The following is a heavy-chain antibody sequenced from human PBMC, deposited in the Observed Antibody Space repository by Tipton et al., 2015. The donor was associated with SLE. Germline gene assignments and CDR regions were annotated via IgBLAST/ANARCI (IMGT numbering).Heavy chain of an antibody. V-gene: IGHV4-4*07. J-gene: IGHJ5*02. CDR2: IYTSGST. CDR1: GGSISSYY. Sequence: TLSLTCTVSGGSISSYYWSWIRQPAGKGLEWIGRIYTSGSTNYNPSLKSRVTMSVDTSKNQFSLKLSSVTAADTAVYFCARASNYYDYNYFDPWGQGTLVTVSS. CDR3: ARASNYYDYNYFDP. D-gene: IGHD3-22*01.